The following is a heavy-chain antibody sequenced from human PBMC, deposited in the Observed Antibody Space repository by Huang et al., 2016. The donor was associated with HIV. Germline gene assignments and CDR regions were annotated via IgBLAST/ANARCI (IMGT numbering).Heavy chain of an antibody. D-gene: IGHD3-10*01. CDR3: ARDIVRLDP. V-gene: IGHV4-59*11. CDR1: GGSISSHY. Sequence: QVQLQESGPGLVKPSETLSLSCTVSGGSISSHYWSWLRQPPGRGLEWIGNINYSGITNDNPSLQSRVIISVETSKNQVALKLTSVTAADTAVYYCARDIVRLDPWGQGTLVTVSS. CDR2: INYSGIT. J-gene: IGHJ5*02.